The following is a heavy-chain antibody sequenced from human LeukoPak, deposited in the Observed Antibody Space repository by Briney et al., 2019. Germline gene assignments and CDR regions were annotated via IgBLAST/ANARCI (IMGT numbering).Heavy chain of an antibody. D-gene: IGHD6-6*01. Sequence: GGSLRLSCAASGFTFSSYGMHWVRQAPGKGLEWVAFIRYDGSNKYYADSVKGRFTISRDNPKNTLYLQMNSLRAEDTAVYYCAKPPRYSSSYPDYWGQGTLVTVSS. CDR3: AKPPRYSSSYPDY. J-gene: IGHJ4*02. CDR1: GFTFSSYG. CDR2: IRYDGSNK. V-gene: IGHV3-30*02.